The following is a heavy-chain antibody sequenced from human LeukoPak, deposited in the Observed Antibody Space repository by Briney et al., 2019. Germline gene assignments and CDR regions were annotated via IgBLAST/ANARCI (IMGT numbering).Heavy chain of an antibody. J-gene: IGHJ5*02. V-gene: IGHV4-39*01. CDR1: GGSISSSSYY. CDR2: IYYSGST. D-gene: IGHD2-2*01. Sequence: SETLSLTCTVSGGSISSSSYYWGWIRQPPGKGLEWIGSIYYSGSTYYNPSLKSRVTISVDTSKNQFSLKLSSVTAADTAVYCCAVLVPAAPAGPWGQGTLVTVSS. CDR3: AVLVPAAPAGP.